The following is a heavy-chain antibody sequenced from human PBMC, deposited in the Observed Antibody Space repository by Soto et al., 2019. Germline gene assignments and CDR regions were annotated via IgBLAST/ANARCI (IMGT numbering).Heavy chain of an antibody. D-gene: IGHD3-3*01. V-gene: IGHV3-30*18. CDR2: ISYDGSNK. CDR3: AKIRGNDFWSGYSIYGMDV. J-gene: IGHJ6*02. Sequence: GGSLRLSCAASGFTFSSYGMHWVRQAPGKGLEWVAVISYDGSNKYYADSVKGRFTISRDNSKNTLYLQMNSLRAEDTAVYYCAKIRGNDFWSGYSIYGMDVRGQGTTVTVSS. CDR1: GFTFSSYG.